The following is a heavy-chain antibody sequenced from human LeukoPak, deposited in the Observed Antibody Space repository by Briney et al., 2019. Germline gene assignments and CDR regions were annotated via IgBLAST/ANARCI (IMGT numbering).Heavy chain of an antibody. J-gene: IGHJ4*02. CDR3: ARAYASGLDY. Sequence: GGSLRLSCVASGFTFSSYWMYWVRQAPGKGLVWVSRIKSDGSSTTYADSVKGRFTISRDNAKNALFLQMNSLRAEDTAVYYCARAYASGLDYWGQGTLVTVSS. D-gene: IGHD2-2*01. CDR2: IKSDGSST. V-gene: IGHV3-74*01. CDR1: GFTFSSYW.